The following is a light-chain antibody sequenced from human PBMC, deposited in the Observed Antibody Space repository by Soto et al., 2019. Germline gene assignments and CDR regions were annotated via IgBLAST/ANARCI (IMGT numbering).Light chain of an antibody. CDR1: QSVSNN. J-gene: IGKJ5*01. CDR3: QQYNYLIT. Sequence: EIVMTQSPATLSVSPGERATLSCRASQSVSNNLAWYQQKPGQAPRLLTYGASTRATGSPARFSGSGSGTEFTLTITSLQPEDFAVYYCQQYNYLITFGQGTRLEIK. CDR2: GAS. V-gene: IGKV3-15*01.